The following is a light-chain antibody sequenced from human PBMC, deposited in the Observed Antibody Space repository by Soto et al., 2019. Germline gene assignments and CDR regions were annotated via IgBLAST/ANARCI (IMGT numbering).Light chain of an antibody. J-gene: IGKJ1*01. V-gene: IGKV3-20*01. CDR2: GAS. CDR3: QQYVSSPRA. Sequence: EIVLTQSPGTLSLSPGERATLSCRASQSVSSVSLAWYQQKPGQAPRLLIYGASSRATGIPDRFSGSGAGTDFTLTISRLEPEDFAVYYCQQYVSSPRAFGQGTKVEIK. CDR1: QSVSSVS.